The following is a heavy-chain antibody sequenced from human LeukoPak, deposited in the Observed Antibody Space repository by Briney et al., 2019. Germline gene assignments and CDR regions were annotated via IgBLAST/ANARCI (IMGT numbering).Heavy chain of an antibody. CDR3: AKDFIVQSYYGSGSYMYYGMDV. Sequence: GGSLRLSCVASGFTFSGYWMSWVRQAPGKGLEWVANIKRDGSEKHYVDSVEGRFTISRDNAKNSVYLQMNSLRAEDTAVYYCAKDFIVQSYYGSGSYMYYGMDVWGPGTTVTVSS. CDR1: GFTFSGYW. D-gene: IGHD3-10*01. CDR2: IKRDGSEK. V-gene: IGHV3-7*01. J-gene: IGHJ6*02.